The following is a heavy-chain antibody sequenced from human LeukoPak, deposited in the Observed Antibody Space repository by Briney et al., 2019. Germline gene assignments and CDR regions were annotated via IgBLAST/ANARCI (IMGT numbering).Heavy chain of an antibody. V-gene: IGHV3-53*01. CDR3: ASELRFLEG. CDR2: IYSGGNT. Sequence: GGSLRLSCAASGFIVSSNYMSWVRQAPGKGLEWVSVIYSGGNTYYADSVKGRFTISRDNSKNTLFLQMNSLRAEDTAVYYCASELRFLEGWGQGTLVTVSS. CDR1: GFIVSSNY. J-gene: IGHJ4*02. D-gene: IGHD3-3*01.